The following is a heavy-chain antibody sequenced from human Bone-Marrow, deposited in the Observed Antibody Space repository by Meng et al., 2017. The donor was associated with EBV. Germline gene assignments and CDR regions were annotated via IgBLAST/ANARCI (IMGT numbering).Heavy chain of an antibody. CDR3: ARPFPSIVSPRLDPFGD. Sequence: QLQLQESGSGQVKPSXXXXLXXXASXDSINSFYYWAWIRQTPGRGLEWIGSVHYSGSTYYSPSLKSRITVSVDTSKNQFSLRLTSVTAADTAIYYCARPFPSIVSPRLDPFGDWGQGILVTVSS. CDR2: VHYSGST. CDR1: XDSINSFYY. J-gene: IGHJ4*02. D-gene: IGHD5/OR15-5a*01. V-gene: IGHV4-39*01.